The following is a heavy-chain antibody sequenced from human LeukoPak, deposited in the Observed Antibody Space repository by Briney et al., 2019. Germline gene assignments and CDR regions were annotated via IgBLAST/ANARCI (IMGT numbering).Heavy chain of an antibody. J-gene: IGHJ4*02. CDR2: ISSSSSTI. Sequence: GGSLRLSCAASGFTFSSYSMNWVRQAPGKGLEWVSYISSSSSTIYYADSVKGRFNISRDNAKNSLYLQMNSLRAEDTAVYYCARAGYSSSWPFDYWGQGTLVTVSS. CDR3: ARAGYSSSWPFDY. CDR1: GFTFSSYS. D-gene: IGHD6-13*01. V-gene: IGHV3-48*01.